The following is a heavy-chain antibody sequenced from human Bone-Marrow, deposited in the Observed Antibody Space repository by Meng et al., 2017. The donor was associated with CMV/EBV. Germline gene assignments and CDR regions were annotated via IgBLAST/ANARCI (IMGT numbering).Heavy chain of an antibody. CDR1: GYSFSSYW. D-gene: IGHD5-12*01. J-gene: IGHJ3*01. Sequence: GGSLRLSCKGSGYSFSSYWIGGVRQMPGKGLEWMGIIYPGDSDTRYSPSFQGQVTISADKSINTAYLQWSSLKASDTAMYYCARRGRRSGILGDAFDLWGQGTMVTVSS. CDR3: ARRGRRSGILGDAFDL. V-gene: IGHV5-51*01. CDR2: IYPGDSDT.